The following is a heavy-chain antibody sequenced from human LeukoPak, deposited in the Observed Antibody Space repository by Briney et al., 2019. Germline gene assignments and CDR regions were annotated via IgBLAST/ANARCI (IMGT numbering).Heavy chain of an antibody. CDR2: IWYDGSNK. CDR3: ARGNSGSQLDY. V-gene: IGHV3-33*01. CDR1: GLTFSSYG. Sequence: GGSLRLSCAASGLTFSSYGMHWVRQAPGKGLEWVAVIWYDGSNKYYADSVKGRFTISRDNSKNTLYLQMNSLRAEDTAVYYCARGNSGSQLDYWGQGTLVTVSS. D-gene: IGHD1-26*01. J-gene: IGHJ4*02.